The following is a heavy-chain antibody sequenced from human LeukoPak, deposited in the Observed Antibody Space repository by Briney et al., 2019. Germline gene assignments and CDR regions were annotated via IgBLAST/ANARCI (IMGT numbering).Heavy chain of an antibody. CDR2: ISPTGYTI. J-gene: IGHJ4*02. CDR1: TFSFSNYE. CDR3: ARVGYHGSGSFDY. Sequence: GGSPRLSCAASTFSFSNYEMNWVRQAPGQGLEWVSYISPTGYTIYYADSVKGRFTISRDSAKNSLYLQMSSLRAEDTAVYYCARVGYHGSGSFDYWGQGTLVTVSS. V-gene: IGHV3-48*03. D-gene: IGHD3-10*01.